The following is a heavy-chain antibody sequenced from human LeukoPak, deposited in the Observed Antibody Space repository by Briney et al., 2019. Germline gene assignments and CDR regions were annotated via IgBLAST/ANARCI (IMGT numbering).Heavy chain of an antibody. D-gene: IGHD3-10*01. CDR2: ISSSGATI. CDR3: ARARGSGTYYYYYYMDV. J-gene: IGHJ6*03. V-gene: IGHV3-11*04. CDR1: GFTFSDYY. Sequence: GGSLRLSCAASGFTFSDYYMSWIRQAPGKGLEWVSYISSSGATIYYADSVKGRFTISRDNAKNSLDLQMNSLRAEDTAVYYCARARGSGTYYYYYYMDVWGKGTTVTVSS.